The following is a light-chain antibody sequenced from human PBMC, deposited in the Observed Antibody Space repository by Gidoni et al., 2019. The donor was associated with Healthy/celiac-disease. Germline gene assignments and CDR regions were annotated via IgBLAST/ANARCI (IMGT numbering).Light chain of an antibody. CDR2: AAS. CDR1: QSISSY. J-gene: IGKJ4*01. CDR3: HQSYSTPPT. V-gene: IGKV1-39*01. Sequence: DIQRTQSPSSLSASVGDRVTITCRASQSISSYLNWYQQKPGKAPKLLIYAASSLQSGVPSRFISSGSWTDFSLPIISLQPEDFSTFYCHQSYSTPPTFGRGTKVEIK.